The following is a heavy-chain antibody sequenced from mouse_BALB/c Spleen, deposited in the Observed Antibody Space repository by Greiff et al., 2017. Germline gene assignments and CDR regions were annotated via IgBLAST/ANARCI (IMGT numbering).Heavy chain of an antibody. D-gene: IGHD1-2*01. CDR1: GYTFTDYV. CDR2: ILPGSGST. Sequence: LVESGPELVKPGASVKMSCKASGYTFTDYVISWVKQRTGQGLEWIGEILPGSGSTNYNEKFKGKATFTADTSSNTAYMQLSSLTSEDSAVYYCARLPPITTATGDAMDYWGQGTSVTVSS. V-gene: IGHV1-9*01. CDR3: ARLPPITTATGDAMDY. J-gene: IGHJ4*01.